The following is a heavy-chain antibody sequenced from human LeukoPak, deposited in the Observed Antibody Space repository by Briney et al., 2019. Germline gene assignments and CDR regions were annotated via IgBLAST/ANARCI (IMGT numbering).Heavy chain of an antibody. CDR2: INPNSGGT. V-gene: IGHV1-2*02. J-gene: IGHJ5*02. CDR1: GYTFTGYY. Sequence: ASVKVSCKASGYTFTGYYMHWVREAPGQGLEWMGWINPNSGGTNYAQKIQARVTMTRDTSISTAYMEVSRLRSEYPAVYYCARDQAPRMITFGGPRRWFDPWGQGTLVTVSS. CDR3: ARDQAPRMITFGGPRRWFDP. D-gene: IGHD3-16*01.